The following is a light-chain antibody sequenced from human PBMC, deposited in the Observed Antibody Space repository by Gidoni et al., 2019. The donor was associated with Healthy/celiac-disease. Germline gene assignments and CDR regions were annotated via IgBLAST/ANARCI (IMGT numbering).Light chain of an antibody. V-gene: IGKV2-28*01. CDR2: LGS. CDR1: QSLLHSNGENY. Sequence: DIVMNQSPLSLPVTPGEPASISCRSSQSLLHSNGENYLDWYLQKPGQSPQLLIYLGSNRASGVPDRFSGRGSGTDFTLKISRVEAEDVGVYYCMQALQTPLTFGGGTKVEIK. J-gene: IGKJ4*01. CDR3: MQALQTPLT.